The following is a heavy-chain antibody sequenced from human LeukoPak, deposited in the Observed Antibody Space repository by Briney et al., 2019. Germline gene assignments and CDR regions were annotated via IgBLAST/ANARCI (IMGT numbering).Heavy chain of an antibody. CDR3: ARDRQDIVLMVYNDY. V-gene: IGHV3-48*01. CDR1: GFTFSSYS. Sequence: PGGSLRLSCAASGFTFSSYSMNWVRQAPGKGLEWVSYISSSSSTIYYADSLKGRFTISRDNAKNSLYLQMNSLRAEDTAVYYCARDRQDIVLMVYNDYWGQGTLVTVSS. CDR2: ISSSSSTI. J-gene: IGHJ4*02. D-gene: IGHD2-8*01.